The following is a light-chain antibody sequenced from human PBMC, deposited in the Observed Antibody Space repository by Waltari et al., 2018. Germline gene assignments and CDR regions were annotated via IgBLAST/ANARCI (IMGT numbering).Light chain of an antibody. V-gene: IGLV2-23*02. J-gene: IGLJ1*01. CDR1: SSDVGTYNL. CDR3: CSYAGLGIYD. Sequence: QSGLSQPASVSGSPGQSITISCTGNSSDVGTYNLVSWYQQYPGKAPKLMVYEVTRRSSGVSDRFSGSKSGNTASLTIYGLQSEDEADYYCCSYAGLGIYDFGTGTKVTVL. CDR2: EVT.